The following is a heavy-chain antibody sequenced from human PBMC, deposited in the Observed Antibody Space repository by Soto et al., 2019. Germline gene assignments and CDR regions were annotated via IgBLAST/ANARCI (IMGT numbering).Heavy chain of an antibody. D-gene: IGHD1-26*01. CDR2: ISGSGGST. Sequence: GGSLRLSCAASGFTFSSYAMNWVRQAPGKGLEWVSGISGSGGSTYYADSVKGRFTISRDNSKNTLYLQMNSLRAEDTAVYYCAKGIYSGSYARMDPWGQGTLVTVSS. CDR3: AKGIYSGSYARMDP. J-gene: IGHJ5*02. V-gene: IGHV3-23*01. CDR1: GFTFSSYA.